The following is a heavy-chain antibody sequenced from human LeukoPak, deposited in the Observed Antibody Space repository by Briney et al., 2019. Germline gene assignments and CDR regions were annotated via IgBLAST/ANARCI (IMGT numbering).Heavy chain of an antibody. Sequence: SETLSLTCNVSGGSISSTSWWNWVRQSPGKGLEWIGEVYHSGSTNYNPSLQSRVTISVDSSKNQFSLKLSSVTAADTAVYYCARDGGLRFLEWSPLGAFDIWGQGTMVTVSS. CDR3: ARDGGLRFLEWSPLGAFDI. V-gene: IGHV4-4*02. D-gene: IGHD3-3*01. J-gene: IGHJ3*02. CDR2: VYHSGST. CDR1: GGSISSTSW.